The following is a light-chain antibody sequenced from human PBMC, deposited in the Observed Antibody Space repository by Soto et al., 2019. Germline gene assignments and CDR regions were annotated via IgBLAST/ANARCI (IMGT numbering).Light chain of an antibody. CDR1: QSISSY. CDR2: AAS. V-gene: IGKV1-39*01. J-gene: IGKJ1*01. Sequence: DIQLTQSPSSLSASVVDRFTITCLASQSISSYLNWYQQKPGKAPKLLIYAASSLQSGVPSRFSGSGSGTDFTLTISSLQPEDFATYYCQQSYSTPQTFGQGTKVDIK. CDR3: QQSYSTPQT.